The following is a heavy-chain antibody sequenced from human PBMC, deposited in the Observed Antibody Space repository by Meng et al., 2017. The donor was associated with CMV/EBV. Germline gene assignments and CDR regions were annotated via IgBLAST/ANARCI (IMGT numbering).Heavy chain of an antibody. D-gene: IGHD3-3*01. V-gene: IGHV1-8*01. CDR3: ARGGHSTTIFGVVIYNWFDP. J-gene: IGHJ5*02. CDR2: MNPNSGNT. CDR1: GYTFTSYD. Sequence: ASVKVSCKASGYTFTSYDINWVRQATGQGLEWMGWMNPNSGNTGYAQKFKGRVTMTRNISISTAYMELSSLRSEDTAVYYCARGGHSTTIFGVVIYNWFDPWGQGTLVTVSS.